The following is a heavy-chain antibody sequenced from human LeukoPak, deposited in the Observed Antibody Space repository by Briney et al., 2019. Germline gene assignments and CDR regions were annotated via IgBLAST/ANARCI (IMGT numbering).Heavy chain of an antibody. V-gene: IGHV4-59*01. CDR2: VYYSGNT. Sequence: SETLSLTCTVSGGSISTYYWSWIRQPPGKGLEWIGNVYYSGNTNYNPSLTSRVTISVDTSNNQFSLKLTSVTAADTAVYYCARIVSFGYGYIDHWGQGALVTVSS. J-gene: IGHJ4*02. CDR3: ARIVSFGYGYIDH. D-gene: IGHD4-17*01. CDR1: GGSISTYY.